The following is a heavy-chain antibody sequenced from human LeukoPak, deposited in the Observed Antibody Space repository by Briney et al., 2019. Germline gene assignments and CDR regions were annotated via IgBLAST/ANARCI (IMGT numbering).Heavy chain of an antibody. J-gene: IGHJ5*02. CDR1: GGSFSGYY. V-gene: IGHV4-34*01. D-gene: IGHD3-10*01. CDR3: ARDRITMVRGVNWFDP. CDR2: INHSGST. Sequence: SETLSLTCAVYGGSFSGYYWSWIRQPPGKGLEWIGEINHSGSTNYNPSLKSRVTISVDTSKNQFSLKLSSVTAADTAVYYCARDRITMVRGVNWFDPWGQGTLVTVSS.